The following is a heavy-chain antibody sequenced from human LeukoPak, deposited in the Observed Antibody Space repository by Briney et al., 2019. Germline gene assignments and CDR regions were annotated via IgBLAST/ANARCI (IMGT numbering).Heavy chain of an antibody. D-gene: IGHD2-21*02. Sequence: LVASVKVSCKASGYTFTGYYMHWVRQAPGQGLEWMGWINPNSGGTNYAQKFQGRVTMTRDTSISTAYMELSRLRSDDTAVYYCASGVRVVTSIPGYYFDYWGQGTLVTVSS. CDR2: INPNSGGT. CDR3: ASGVRVVTSIPGYYFDY. J-gene: IGHJ4*02. V-gene: IGHV1-2*03. CDR1: GYTFTGYY.